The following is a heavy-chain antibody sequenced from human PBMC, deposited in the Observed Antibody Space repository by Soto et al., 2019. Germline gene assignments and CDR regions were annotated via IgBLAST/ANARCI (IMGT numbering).Heavy chain of an antibody. D-gene: IGHD4-17*01. CDR2: IYYSGST. V-gene: IGHV4-31*03. J-gene: IGHJ4*02. CDR3: ARGSAVTYFDY. CDR1: GGSISSGVYY. Sequence: PSETLSLTCTVSGGSISSGVYYWSWIRQHPGKGLEWIGYIYYSGSTYYNPSLKSRVTISVDTSKNQFSLKLSSVTAADTAVYYCARGSAVTYFDYWGQGTLVTVSS.